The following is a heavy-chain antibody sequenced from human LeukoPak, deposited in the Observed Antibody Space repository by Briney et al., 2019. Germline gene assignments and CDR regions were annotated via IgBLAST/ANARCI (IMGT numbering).Heavy chain of an antibody. D-gene: IGHD2-2*01. Sequence: ASVNVSFKASGYTFTSYYMHWVRQAPGQGLEWMGGIIPIFGTANYAQKFQGKGTITADESTSTAYMYLRRLRPEDAATYYCDIEWTSHAVEWFDPWGQGTLVTVSS. CDR3: DIEWTSHAVEWFDP. V-gene: IGHV1-69*13. J-gene: IGHJ5*02. CDR2: IIPIFGTA. CDR1: GYTFTSYY.